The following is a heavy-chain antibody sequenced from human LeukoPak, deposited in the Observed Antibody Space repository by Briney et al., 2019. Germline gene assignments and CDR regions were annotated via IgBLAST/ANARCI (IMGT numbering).Heavy chain of an antibody. CDR1: GGSFSGYY. CDR2: INHSGST. CDR3: ARVRGYGSGGWWFDP. V-gene: IGHV4-34*01. J-gene: IGHJ5*02. D-gene: IGHD3-10*01. Sequence: SETLSLTCAVYGGSFSGYYWSWIRQPPGKGLEWIGEINHSGSTNYSPSLKSRVTISVDTSKNQFPLKLSSVTAADTAVYYCARVRGYGSGGWWFDPWGQGTLVTVSS.